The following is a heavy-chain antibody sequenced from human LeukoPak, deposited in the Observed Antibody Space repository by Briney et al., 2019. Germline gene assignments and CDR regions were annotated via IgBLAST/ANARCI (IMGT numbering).Heavy chain of an antibody. Sequence: PSETLSLTCAVYGGSFSGDYLTWIRQPPGKGLEWIGEVNHSGSTNYNPSLKSRVTISVATSKNQFSLKLNSVTAADTAVYYCATRSSRWRVYDYWGQGTPVTASS. J-gene: IGHJ4*02. CDR3: ATRSSRWRVYDY. CDR2: VNHSGST. D-gene: IGHD3-16*02. CDR1: GGSFSGDY. V-gene: IGHV4-34*01.